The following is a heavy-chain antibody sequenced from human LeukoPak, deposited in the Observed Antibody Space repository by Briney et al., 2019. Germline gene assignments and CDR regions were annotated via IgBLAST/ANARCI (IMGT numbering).Heavy chain of an antibody. CDR3: ARAFPGIAAAGTG. J-gene: IGHJ4*02. CDR1: GYTFTGYY. V-gene: IGHV1-2*02. Sequence: GASVKVSCKASGYTFTGYYMHWVRQAPGQGLEWMGWINPNSGGTNYAQKFQGRVTMTRDTSISTAYMELSRLRSDDTAVYYCARAFPGIAAAGTGWGQGTLVTVSS. CDR2: INPNSGGT. D-gene: IGHD6-13*01.